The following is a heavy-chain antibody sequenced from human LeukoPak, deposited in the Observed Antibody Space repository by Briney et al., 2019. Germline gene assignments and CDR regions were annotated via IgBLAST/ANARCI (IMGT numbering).Heavy chain of an antibody. D-gene: IGHD5-12*01. Sequence: ASVKVSCKASGGTFSSYAISWVRQAPGQGLEWMGGIIPIFGTANYAQKFQGRVTITADESTSTAYMELSSLRSEDTAVYYCARDTSGYDYGSFDYWGQGALVTVSS. J-gene: IGHJ4*02. CDR2: IIPIFGTA. CDR3: ARDTSGYDYGSFDY. V-gene: IGHV1-69*13. CDR1: GGTFSSYA.